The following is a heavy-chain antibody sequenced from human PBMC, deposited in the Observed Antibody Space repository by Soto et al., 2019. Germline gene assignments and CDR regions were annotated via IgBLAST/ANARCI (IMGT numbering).Heavy chain of an antibody. CDR1: GDSISTLY. CDR2: AYYTGST. CDR3: ARGRTVRNYADDSSDYFYFFDY. V-gene: IGHV4-59*01. J-gene: IGHJ4*02. Sequence: SETLSLSCTFSGDSISTLYWYWIGQSPGKELDSIGYAYYTGSTNYNPSPKSRVTISVDRSKNQFSLKLTSANAADTAVYYCARGRTVRNYADDSSDYFYFFDYWGQGTKVTVSS. D-gene: IGHD3-22*01.